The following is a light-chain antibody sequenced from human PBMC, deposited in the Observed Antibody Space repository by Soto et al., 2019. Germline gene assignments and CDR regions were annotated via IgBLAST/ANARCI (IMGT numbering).Light chain of an antibody. V-gene: IGLV2-14*01. CDR1: SLDIGNYNY. Sequence: ALTQPASVSGSPGQSITISCTGTSLDIGNYNYVSWYQHHPGKAPKLMIYEVTSRPSGVSDRFSGSKSGMTASLTISGLQPEDEADYFCASYRSANTLLIXGTGPKV. J-gene: IGLJ1*01. CDR2: EVT. CDR3: ASYRSANTLLI.